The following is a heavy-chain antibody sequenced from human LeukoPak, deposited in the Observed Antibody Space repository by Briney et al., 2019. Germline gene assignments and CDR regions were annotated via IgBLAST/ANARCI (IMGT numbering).Heavy chain of an antibody. V-gene: IGHV4-39*07. CDR3: ARGGWSLDY. Sequence: PSETLSLTCIVSGGSISTNDYQWAWIRQPPGKGLEWIGSTYYSGNTKYNPALQSRVTISVDTSKNQFSLKLSSVTAADTAVYYCARGGWSLDYWGQGTLVTVSS. CDR2: TYYSGNT. D-gene: IGHD2-15*01. J-gene: IGHJ4*02. CDR1: GGSISTNDYQ.